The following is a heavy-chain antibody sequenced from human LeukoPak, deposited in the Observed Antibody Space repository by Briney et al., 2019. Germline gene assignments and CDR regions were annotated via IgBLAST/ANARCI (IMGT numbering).Heavy chain of an antibody. V-gene: IGHV4-61*02. J-gene: IGHJ5*02. CDR1: GNSISSGDNY. D-gene: IGHD1-26*01. CDR2: IYTSGST. Sequence: PSQTLSLTCTVSGNSISSGDNYWSWIRQPAGKGLEWIGRIYTSGSTNYNPSLKSRVTISGDTSKNQFSLRLSSVTAADTAVYYCAGVGAALGVGWFDPWGQGTLVTVSS. CDR3: AGVGAALGVGWFDP.